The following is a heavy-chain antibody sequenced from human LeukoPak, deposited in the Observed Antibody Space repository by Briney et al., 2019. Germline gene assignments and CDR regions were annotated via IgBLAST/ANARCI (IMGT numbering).Heavy chain of an antibody. D-gene: IGHD3-22*01. CDR2: IYYSGST. CDR3: ARQDYDSIV. CDR1: GGSISSSSYY. J-gene: IGHJ3*01. Sequence: SSETLSLTCAVSGGSISSSSYYWGWIRQPPGKGLEWIGSIYYSGSTYYNPSLKSRVTISVDTSKNQFSLKLSSVTAADTAVYYCARQDYDSIVWGQGTMVTVSS. V-gene: IGHV4-39*01.